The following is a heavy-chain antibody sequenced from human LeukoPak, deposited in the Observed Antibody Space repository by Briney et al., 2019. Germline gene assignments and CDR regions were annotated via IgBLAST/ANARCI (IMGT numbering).Heavy chain of an antibody. V-gene: IGHV4-39*07. Sequence: SETLSLTCVVSGGSIRTSSYYWAWIRQPPGKGLEWIVSMYYSGSIYYNSSLKSRITVSADTSKNQLSLKLSSVTAADTAVYYCARGDSSGYTSFDPWGQGTLVTVSS. CDR1: GGSIRTSSYY. CDR2: MYYSGSI. CDR3: ARGDSSGYTSFDP. D-gene: IGHD3-22*01. J-gene: IGHJ5*02.